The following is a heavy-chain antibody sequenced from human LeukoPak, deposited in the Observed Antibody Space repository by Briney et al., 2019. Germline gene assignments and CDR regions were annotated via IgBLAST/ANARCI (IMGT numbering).Heavy chain of an antibody. CDR3: ARVRGYDTSDYDF. Sequence: PGGSLRLSCAASGFTLSSYWMHWVRQTPGKGLVWVSRINTDGSSTSYADSVKGRFTISRDNAKNTLYLQMNSLRAEDSAVYYCARVRGYDTSDYDFWGHGTLVTISS. CDR1: GFTLSSYW. D-gene: IGHD3-22*01. V-gene: IGHV3-74*01. CDR2: INTDGSST. J-gene: IGHJ4*01.